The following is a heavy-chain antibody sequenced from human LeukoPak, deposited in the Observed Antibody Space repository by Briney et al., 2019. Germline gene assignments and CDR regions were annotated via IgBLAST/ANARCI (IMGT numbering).Heavy chain of an antibody. D-gene: IGHD2-15*01. CDR3: ARQGDCSGGSCYPYYYYGMDV. J-gene: IGHJ6*02. V-gene: IGHV4-59*08. Sequence: SETLSLTCTVSGGXISSYYCSWIRQPPGKGLEWIGYICYSGSTNYNPSLKSRVTISVDTSKNQFSLKLSSVTAADTAVYYCARQGDCSGGSCYPYYYYGMDVWGQGTTVTVSS. CDR1: GGXISSYY. CDR2: ICYSGST.